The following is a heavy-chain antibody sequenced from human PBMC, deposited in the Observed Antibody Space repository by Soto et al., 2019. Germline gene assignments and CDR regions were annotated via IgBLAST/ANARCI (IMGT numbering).Heavy chain of an antibody. CDR2: INPSGGST. V-gene: IGHV1-46*03. CDR3: ATHTVTHYYYYYMDV. Sequence: GASVKVSCKASGYTFTSYYMHWVRQAPGQGLEWMGIINPSGGSTSYAQKFQGRVTMTRDTSTSTVYMELSSLRSEDTAVYYCATHTVTHYYYYYMDVWGKGTTVTVSS. CDR1: GYTFTSYY. D-gene: IGHD4-17*01. J-gene: IGHJ6*03.